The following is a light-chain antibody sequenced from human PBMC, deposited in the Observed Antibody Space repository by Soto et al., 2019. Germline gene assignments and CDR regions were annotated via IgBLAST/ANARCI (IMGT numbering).Light chain of an antibody. CDR3: QQHGSSPPIT. CDR2: GAS. CDR1: QSVSSSY. Sequence: EIVLTQSPGTLSLSPGERATLSCRASQSVSSSYLACYQQKPGQAPRLLIYGASSRATGIPDRFSGSGSGTDFTLPISRLEPEDFAVYYCQQHGSSPPITFGPGTRLEIK. J-gene: IGKJ5*01. V-gene: IGKV3-20*01.